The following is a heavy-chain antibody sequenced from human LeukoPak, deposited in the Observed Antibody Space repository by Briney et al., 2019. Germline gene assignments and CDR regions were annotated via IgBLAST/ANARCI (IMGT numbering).Heavy chain of an antibody. J-gene: IGHJ5*02. CDR2: INHSGST. CDR3: ARQARYFSDSGNT. V-gene: IGHV4-34*01. D-gene: IGHD3-10*01. Sequence: SETLSLTCAVYGGSFSGYYWSWIRQPPGKGLEWIGEINHSGSTNYNPSLKSRVTISVDTSKNQFSLKLNSVTAADTAVYYCARQARYFSDSGNTWGQGTLVTVSS. CDR1: GGSFSGYY.